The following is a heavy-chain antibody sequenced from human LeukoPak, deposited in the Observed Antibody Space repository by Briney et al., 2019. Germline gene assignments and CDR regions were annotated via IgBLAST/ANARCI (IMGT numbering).Heavy chain of an antibody. CDR2: IRYDGSNK. CDR3: AKAASGAVAGFGVY. D-gene: IGHD6-19*01. Sequence: PGGSLRLSCAASGFTFSSYGMHWVRQAPGKGLEWVAFIRYDGSNKYYADSVKGRFTISRDNSKNTLYLQMNSLRAEDTAVYYCAKAASGAVAGFGVYWGQGTLVTVSS. J-gene: IGHJ4*02. CDR1: GFTFSSYG. V-gene: IGHV3-30*02.